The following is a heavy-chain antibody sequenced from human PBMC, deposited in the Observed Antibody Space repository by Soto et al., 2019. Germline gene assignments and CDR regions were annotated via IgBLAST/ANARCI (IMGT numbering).Heavy chain of an antibody. D-gene: IGHD5-12*01. CDR1: GFTFSSYG. CDR2: ISYDGSNK. V-gene: IGHV3-30*18. CDR3: ENGGAYGYQGYFDY. Sequence: QVQLVESGGGVVQPGRSLRLSCAASGFTFSSYGMHWVRQAPGKGLEWVAVISYDGSNKYYADSVKGRFTISRDNSKNTLYLQITSLRAEDTAVYYCENGGAYGYQGYFDYWGQGTLVTVSS. J-gene: IGHJ4*02.